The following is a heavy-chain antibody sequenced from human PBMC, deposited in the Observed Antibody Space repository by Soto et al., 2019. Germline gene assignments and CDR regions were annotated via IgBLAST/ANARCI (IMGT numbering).Heavy chain of an antibody. J-gene: IGHJ4*02. V-gene: IGHV3-9*01. CDR1: AFNIPDRA. D-gene: IGHD3-16*01. Sequence: GGSLRLSCVGSAFNIPDRAMHWVRQAPGKGLEWVSGIYRNGARIYYADSVRGRFTISRDNAKNSLYLQMNSLRAEDTALYYCARGPVSNDHYFDSWGQGALVTVSS. CDR3: ARGPVSNDHYFDS. CDR2: IYRNGARI.